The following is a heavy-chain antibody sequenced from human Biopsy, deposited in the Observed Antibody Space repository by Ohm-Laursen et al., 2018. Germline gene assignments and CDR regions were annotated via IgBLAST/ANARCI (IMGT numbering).Heavy chain of an antibody. D-gene: IGHD2/OR15-2a*01. J-gene: IGHJ6*02. Sequence: GTLSLTCSVSGGSISSDYWSWIRQTPGKGLEWIGYIYYSGSTNYNPSLKSRVTISVDTSKNQFSLRPNSVTAADTAVYYCARATNSTGWPYYYFYGMDVWGQGTTVTVSS. CDR2: IYYSGST. V-gene: IGHV4-59*01. CDR3: ARATNSTGWPYYYFYGMDV. CDR1: GGSISSDY.